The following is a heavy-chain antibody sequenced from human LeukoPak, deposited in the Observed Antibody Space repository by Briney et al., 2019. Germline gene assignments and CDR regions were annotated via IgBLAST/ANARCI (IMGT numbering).Heavy chain of an antibody. D-gene: IGHD2/OR15-2a*01. J-gene: IGHJ6*03. CDR2: IYYSGST. Sequence: SETLSLTCTVSGGSINSGDYYWSWIRQPPGKSLEWIGYIYYSGSTYYNPSLKSRVTISVDTSKNQFSLQLSSVTAADTAVYYCATERPEWGAYFLLEYYYMDVWGKGTTVTVSS. V-gene: IGHV4-30-4*08. CDR3: ATERPEWGAYFLLEYYYMDV. CDR1: GGSINSGDYY.